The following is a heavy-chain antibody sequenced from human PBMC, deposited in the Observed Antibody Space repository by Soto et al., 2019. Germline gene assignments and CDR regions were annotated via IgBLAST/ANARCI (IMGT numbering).Heavy chain of an antibody. V-gene: IGHV1-8*01. D-gene: IGHD3-16*02. CDR2: INPNTGYT. Sequence: ASVKVSCKASGYTFTSYDINWVRQATGQGLEWMGWINPNTGYTDYAQKFQGRVTMTGNTSITTAYMELSSLRSEDTAVYYCVRGRVMITFGVVIVIDYWGQGSPVTSPQ. CDR3: VRGRVMITFGVVIVIDY. J-gene: IGHJ4*02. CDR1: GYTFTSYD.